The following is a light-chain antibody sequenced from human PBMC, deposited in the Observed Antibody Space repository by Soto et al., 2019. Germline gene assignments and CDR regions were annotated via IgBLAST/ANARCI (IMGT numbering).Light chain of an antibody. J-gene: IGKJ1*01. CDR1: QSVSSN. V-gene: IGKV3-15*01. CDR3: QQYNNWPPWT. CDR2: GAS. Sequence: EIVMTQSPATVSVSPGERATLSCRASQSVSSNLAWYQQKPGQAPRFLIYGASTRATGIPARFSGSGSGTEFTLTISSLQSEDFAVYYCQQYNNWPPWTFGQGTKVEIK.